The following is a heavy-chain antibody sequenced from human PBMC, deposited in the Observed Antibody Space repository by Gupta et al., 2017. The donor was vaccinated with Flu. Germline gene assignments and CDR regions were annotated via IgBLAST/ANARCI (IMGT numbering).Heavy chain of an antibody. V-gene: IGHV3-11*01. J-gene: IGHJ4*02. CDR1: FCDCY. Sequence: FCDCYMTWIRQAPGKGLEWVSYISGSATTIYYADAVKGRFTISRDNAKNSLYLQMTSPGADDTAVYDCESLVKGSGAYTDYWGRGSLVTVSS. CDR3: ESLVKGSGAYTDY. CDR2: ISGSATTI. D-gene: IGHD3-10*01.